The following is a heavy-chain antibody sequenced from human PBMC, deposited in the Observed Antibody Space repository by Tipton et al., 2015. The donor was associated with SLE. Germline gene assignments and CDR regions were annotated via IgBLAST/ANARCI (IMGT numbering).Heavy chain of an antibody. D-gene: IGHD3-22*01. V-gene: IGHV3-74*01. CDR1: GFTFRSYW. CDR2: TNEDGTIT. J-gene: IGHJ3*02. CDR3: AKDHTYYYDSSGRLDI. Sequence: SLRLSCAASGFTFRSYWMHWIRQAPGKGLVWVSRTNEDGTITSYEDSVKGRFTISRDNAKNSLYLQMNSLRAEDTALYYCAKDHTYYYDSSGRLDIWGQGTMVTVSS.